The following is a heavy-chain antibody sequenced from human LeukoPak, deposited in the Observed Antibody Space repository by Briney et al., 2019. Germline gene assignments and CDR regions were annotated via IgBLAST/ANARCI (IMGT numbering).Heavy chain of an antibody. CDR3: ARLWSTDCSGGSCPHQPNY. V-gene: IGHV4-39*01. CDR2: VFYSGST. J-gene: IGHJ4*02. CDR1: GGSISSSSYH. Sequence: SETLSLTCTVSGGSISSSSYHWGWIRQPPGKGLEWIGSVFYSGSTYYNPSLKSRVTMSVDTSKNQFSLKLSSVVTADTAVYYCARLWSTDCSGGSCPHQPNYWGQGTLVTVSS. D-gene: IGHD2-15*01.